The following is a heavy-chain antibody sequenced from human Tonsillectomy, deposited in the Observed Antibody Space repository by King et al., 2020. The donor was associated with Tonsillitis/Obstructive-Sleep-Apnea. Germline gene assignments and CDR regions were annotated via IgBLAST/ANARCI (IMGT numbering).Heavy chain of an antibody. CDR2: IYPGDSDT. V-gene: IGHV5-51*01. CDR3: AREGGQGVIPNWFDP. CDR1: GYRFTSYW. J-gene: IGHJ5*02. Sequence: VQLVQSGAEVKKPGESLKISCKGSGYRFTSYWIGWVRQMPGKGLEWMGIIYPGDSDTRYSPSFQGQVTISADNSINTAYLQWTSLKASDTAMYYCAREGGQGVIPNWFDPWGQGTLVTVSS. D-gene: IGHD3-16*02.